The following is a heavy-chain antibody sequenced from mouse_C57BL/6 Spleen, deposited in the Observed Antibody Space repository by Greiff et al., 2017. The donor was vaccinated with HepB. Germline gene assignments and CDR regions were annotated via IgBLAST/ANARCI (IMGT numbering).Heavy chain of an antibody. J-gene: IGHJ2*01. CDR2: IAPSDSYT. CDR3: ARGDSSGYVGPCDD. Sequence: QVQLQQPGAELVMPGASVKLSCKASGYTFTSYWMHWVKQRPGQGLEWIGEIAPSDSYTNYNQKFKGKSTLTVDKSSSTAYMQLSSRTSEDSAIYYCARGDSSGYVGPCDDWGQGTTLTVSS. V-gene: IGHV1-69*01. D-gene: IGHD3-2*02. CDR1: GYTFTSYW.